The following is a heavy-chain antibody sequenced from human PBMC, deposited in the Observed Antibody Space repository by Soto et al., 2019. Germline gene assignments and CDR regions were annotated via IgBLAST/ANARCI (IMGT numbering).Heavy chain of an antibody. CDR2: ISAYNGNT. CDR3: ARDVYYEAPLCFDY. CDR1: GYTFTSYG. D-gene: IGHD3-22*01. V-gene: IGHV1-18*01. Sequence: ASVKVSCKASGYTFTSYGISWVRQAPGQGLEWMGWISAYNGNTNYAQKLQGRVTMTTDTSTSTAYMELRNLRSDDTAVYYCARDVYYEAPLCFDYWGQGTLVTVSS. J-gene: IGHJ4*02.